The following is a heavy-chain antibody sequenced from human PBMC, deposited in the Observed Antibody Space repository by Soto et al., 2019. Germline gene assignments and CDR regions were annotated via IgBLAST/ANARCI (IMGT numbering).Heavy chain of an antibody. CDR3: AKDDVKGDGLWLVGN. J-gene: IGHJ4*02. CDR2: ITQNSAYT. CDR1: GFTFGAYS. V-gene: IGHV3-23*01. D-gene: IGHD2-21*02. Sequence: PXGSLRLSCAASGFTFGAYSMSWVRQAPGKALEWVSSITQNSAYTHYADSVKGRFTISRDDSRNTLYLQMSSLRADDTAVYFCAKDDVKGDGLWLVGNWGQGAVVTVSS.